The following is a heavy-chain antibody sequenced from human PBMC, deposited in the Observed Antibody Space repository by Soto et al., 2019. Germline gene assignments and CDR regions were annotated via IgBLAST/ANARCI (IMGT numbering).Heavy chain of an antibody. CDR2: IIPIFGTA. D-gene: IGHD6-19*01. CDR1: GGTFSSYA. V-gene: IGHV1-69*01. J-gene: IGHJ6*02. Sequence: QVQLVQSGAEVKKPGSSVKVSCKASGGTFSSYAISWVRQAPGQGLEWMGGIIPIFGTAHYAQKFQGRVTITADEYTSTAYMELSSLRSEDTAVYYCARYRKQWLVPTYYYGMDVWGQGTTVTVSS. CDR3: ARYRKQWLVPTYYYGMDV.